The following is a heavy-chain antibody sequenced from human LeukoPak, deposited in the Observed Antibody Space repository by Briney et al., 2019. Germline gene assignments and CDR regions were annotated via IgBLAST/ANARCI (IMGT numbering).Heavy chain of an antibody. D-gene: IGHD1-26*01. Sequence: KPSETLSLTCTVSGGSISSYYWSWIRQPAGKGLEWIGRIYTSGSTNYNPSLKSRVTMSVDTSKNQFSLKLSSVTAADTAVYYCARVLSGSYWGVHDAFDIWGQGTMVTVSS. CDR1: GGSISSYY. CDR2: IYTSGST. CDR3: ARVLSGSYWGVHDAFDI. V-gene: IGHV4-4*07. J-gene: IGHJ3*02.